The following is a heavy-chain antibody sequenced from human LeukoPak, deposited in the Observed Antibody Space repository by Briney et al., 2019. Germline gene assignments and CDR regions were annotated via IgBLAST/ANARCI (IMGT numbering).Heavy chain of an antibody. V-gene: IGHV3-7*05. J-gene: IGHJ4*02. CDR1: GFIFRTYW. D-gene: IGHD6-19*01. CDR2: IKQDGSEQ. Sequence: PGGSRRLSCAASGFIFRTYWMSWVRQAPGKGLEWVANIKQDGSEQYFVDSVKGRFTISRDNGKNSLYLQMNSLRAEDTAVYYCARDRRSGWYFDFWGQGTLVTVSS. CDR3: ARDRRSGWYFDF.